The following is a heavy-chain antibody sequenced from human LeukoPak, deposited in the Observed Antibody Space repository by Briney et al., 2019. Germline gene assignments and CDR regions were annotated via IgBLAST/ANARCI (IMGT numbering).Heavy chain of an antibody. Sequence: GGSLRLSCAASGFTFSSYWMSWVRQAPGKGLEWVANIKQDGSEKYYVDSVKGRFTISRDNAKNSLYLQMNSLRAEDTAVYYCAGEEELFFPYGMDVWGQGTTVTVSS. J-gene: IGHJ6*02. CDR3: AGEEELFFPYGMDV. CDR1: GFTFSSYW. V-gene: IGHV3-7*01. CDR2: IKQDGSEK. D-gene: IGHD3-10*01.